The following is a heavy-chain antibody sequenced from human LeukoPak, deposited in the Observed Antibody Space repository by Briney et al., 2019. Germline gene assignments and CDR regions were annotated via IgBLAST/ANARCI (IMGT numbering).Heavy chain of an antibody. Sequence: SETLSLTCSVSGGPITRGSYYWGWIRQPPGKGLEWIGTIYYNGNTYYNPSLKSRVTISVDTSKSQFSLNLSSVTAADTAVYYCARDLGLVASIFYYWGQGTLVTVSS. CDR2: IYYNGNT. CDR1: GGPITRGSYY. J-gene: IGHJ4*02. CDR3: ARDLGLVASIFYY. D-gene: IGHD3/OR15-3a*01. V-gene: IGHV4-39*07.